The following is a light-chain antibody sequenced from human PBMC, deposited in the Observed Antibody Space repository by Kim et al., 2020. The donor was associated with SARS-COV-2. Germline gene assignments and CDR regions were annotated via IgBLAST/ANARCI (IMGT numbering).Light chain of an antibody. V-gene: IGLV3-1*01. CDR3: QVWDSTTTV. CDR2: QDT. CDR1: KLGEKY. J-gene: IGLJ2*01. Sequence: SGAPGQISSITRSGDKLGEKYVCWYQQRPGLSPVVVIYQDTNRPSGIPERFSGSNSGNTATLTISGTQAMDEADYYCQVWDSTTTVFGGGTQLTVL.